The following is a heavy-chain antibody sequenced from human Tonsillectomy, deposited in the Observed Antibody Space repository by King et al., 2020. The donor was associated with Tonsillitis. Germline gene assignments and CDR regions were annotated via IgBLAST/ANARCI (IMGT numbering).Heavy chain of an antibody. CDR3: TRETDYYYYGMDV. J-gene: IGHJ6*02. Sequence: VQLVESGGGLVQPGGSLKLTCAASGFTFSGSAMHWVRQASGKGLEWVGRIRSKANSYATAYAASVKGRFTISRDDSKNTAYLQMNSLKTEDTAVYYCTRETDYYYYGMDVWGQGTTVTVSS. CDR1: GFTFSGSA. CDR2: IRSKANSYAT. V-gene: IGHV3-73*01.